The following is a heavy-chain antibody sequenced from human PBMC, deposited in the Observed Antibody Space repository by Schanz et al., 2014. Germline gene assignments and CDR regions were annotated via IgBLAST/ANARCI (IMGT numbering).Heavy chain of an antibody. CDR3: PREMGSALLRYFDL. J-gene: IGHJ2*01. D-gene: IGHD1-26*01. CDR1: GITFSDYA. Sequence: EVQLVESGGALEQPGGSLRLSCAASGITFSDYAMSWVRQAPGKGLEWVSSLSGGSSYIFYADSVKGRFTISRDNARYSLYLEMNNLRAEDTAVYYCPREMGSALLRYFDLWGRGTLVTVSS. V-gene: IGHV3-21*04. CDR2: LSGGSSYI.